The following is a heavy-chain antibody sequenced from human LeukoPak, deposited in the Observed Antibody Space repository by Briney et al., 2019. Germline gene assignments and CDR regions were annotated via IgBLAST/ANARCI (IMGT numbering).Heavy chain of an antibody. V-gene: IGHV4-38-2*02. J-gene: IGHJ4*02. Sequence: SETLSLTCTVSGYSISSGYYWGWIRQPPGKGLEWIGSIYHSGSTYYNPSLKNRVTISVDTSKNQFSLKLSSVTAADTAVYYCARGTGSDYWGQGTLVTVSS. D-gene: IGHD1/OR15-1a*01. CDR2: IYHSGST. CDR1: GYSISSGYY. CDR3: ARGTGSDY.